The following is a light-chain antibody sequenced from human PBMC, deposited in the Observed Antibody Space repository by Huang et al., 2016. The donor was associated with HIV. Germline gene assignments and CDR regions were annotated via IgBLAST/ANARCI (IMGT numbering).Light chain of an antibody. CDR1: QSINSN. CDR2: GAS. V-gene: IGKV3-15*01. J-gene: IGKJ2*02. Sequence: EIVITQSPATLSVSPGERVTLSCRASQSINSNLAWYQQKPGQAPRLLIDGASARATGSPARGSGSGSGTAFTLTITSLQSEDFAVYYCQQYNIRCTFGQGTKLEMK. CDR3: QQYNIRCT.